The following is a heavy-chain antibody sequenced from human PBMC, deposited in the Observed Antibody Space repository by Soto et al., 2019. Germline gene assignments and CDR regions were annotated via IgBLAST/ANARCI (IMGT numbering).Heavy chain of an antibody. CDR2: ISNDGSNK. V-gene: IGHV3-30-3*01. Sequence: GGSLRLSCAASGFTFSSYAMHWVCQGPGKGLERVAVISNDGSNKYYADSVKGRLTISRDNSKKKLYLQMISLRAGDTAVCYCAREREDYYLDYWGQGTLVTVSS. CDR3: AREREDYYLDY. CDR1: GFTFSSYA. J-gene: IGHJ4*02. D-gene: IGHD1-26*01.